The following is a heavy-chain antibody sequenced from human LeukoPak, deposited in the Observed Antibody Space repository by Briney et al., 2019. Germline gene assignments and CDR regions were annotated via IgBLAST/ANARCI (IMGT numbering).Heavy chain of an antibody. CDR2: INPNSGGT. Sequence: ASVKVSCKASGYTFTVYYMHWVRQAPGQGLEWMGWINPNSGGTNYAQKFQGWVTMTRDTSISTAYMELSRLRSDDTAVYYCARGYYDILTGYYSPGDYWGQGTLVTVSS. CDR1: GYTFTVYY. V-gene: IGHV1-2*04. CDR3: ARGYYDILTGYYSPGDY. J-gene: IGHJ4*02. D-gene: IGHD3-9*01.